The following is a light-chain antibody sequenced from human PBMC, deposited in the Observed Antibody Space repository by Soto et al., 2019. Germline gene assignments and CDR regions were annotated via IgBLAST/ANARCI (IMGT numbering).Light chain of an antibody. CDR3: CSYAGSSTYVV. CDR2: DVN. Sequence: QSVLTQPASVSGSPGQSITISCTGTSSDVGSFNLVSWYQQHPGKVPKLMIYDVNKRPSGVSNRFSGSKSGNTASLTISGLQAEDEADYYCCSYAGSSTYVVFGGGTKLTVL. V-gene: IGLV2-23*02. CDR1: SSDVGSFNL. J-gene: IGLJ2*01.